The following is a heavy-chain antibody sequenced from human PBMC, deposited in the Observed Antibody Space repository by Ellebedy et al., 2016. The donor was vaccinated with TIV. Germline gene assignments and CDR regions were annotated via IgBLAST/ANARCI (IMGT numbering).Heavy chain of an antibody. CDR3: AKVRSIGALYDAFDI. Sequence: GGSLRLSCAASGFTFSNYAMNWVRQAPGKGLEWVSAISGSGGSTYYADSVKGRFTISRDISKNTLYLQMSSLRAEDTAVYYCAKVRSIGALYDAFDIWGQGTMVTVSS. CDR1: GFTFSNYA. V-gene: IGHV3-23*01. CDR2: ISGSGGST. J-gene: IGHJ3*02. D-gene: IGHD6-6*01.